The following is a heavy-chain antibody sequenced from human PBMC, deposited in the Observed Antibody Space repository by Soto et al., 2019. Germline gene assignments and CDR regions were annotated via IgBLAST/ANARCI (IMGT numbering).Heavy chain of an antibody. CDR3: AKALYGGFTY. CDR2: ISGSGDST. V-gene: IGHV3-23*01. Sequence: EVRLLESGGGLVQPGGSLRLSCAASGFTFSVYAMSWVRQAPGKGLEWVSGISGSGDSTHYADSVKGRFTVSRYNSKSMLYLQTTSLRAEDTAIYYCAKALYGGFTYWGQGTLVTVSS. D-gene: IGHD3-10*01. J-gene: IGHJ4*02. CDR1: GFTFSVYA.